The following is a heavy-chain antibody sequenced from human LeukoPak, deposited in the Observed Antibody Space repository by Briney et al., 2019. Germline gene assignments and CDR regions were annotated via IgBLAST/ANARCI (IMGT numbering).Heavy chain of an antibody. J-gene: IGHJ3*02. V-gene: IGHV4-59*08. CDR2: IHYSGST. CDR1: GGSISSYY. D-gene: IGHD3-22*01. Sequence: SETLSLTCTVSGGSISSYYWSWIRQPPGKGLEWIGYIHYSGSTNYNPSLKSRVTISVDTSKNQFSLKLSSVTAADTAVYYCARRGWGYYDSSGYYSTGAAFDIWGQGTMVTVSS. CDR3: ARRGWGYYDSSGYYSTGAAFDI.